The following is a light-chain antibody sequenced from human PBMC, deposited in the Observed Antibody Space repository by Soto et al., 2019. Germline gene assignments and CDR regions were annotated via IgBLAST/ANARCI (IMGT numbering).Light chain of an antibody. Sequence: SYVLTQPPSVSVAPGKTARITCGGNNIGSQSVHWYQQKPGQAPVLVIYYDSDRPSGIPERFSGSNSGNTATLTISRVEAGDEADYYCQVCDISSDHPVVFGGGTKLTVL. CDR3: QVCDISSDHPVV. V-gene: IGLV3-21*04. CDR1: NIGSQS. CDR2: YDS. J-gene: IGLJ2*01.